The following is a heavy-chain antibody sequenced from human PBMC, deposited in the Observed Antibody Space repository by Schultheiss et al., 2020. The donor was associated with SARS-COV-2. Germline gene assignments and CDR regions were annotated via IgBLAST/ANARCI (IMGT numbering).Heavy chain of an antibody. CDR1: GFTVSSYS. CDR3: AKLVAGYSSSWYYYYGMDV. V-gene: IGHV3-23*01. CDR2: ISGSGGST. Sequence: GGSLRLSCAASGFTVSSYSMNWVRQAPGKGLEWVSAISGSGGSTYYADSVKGRFTISRDNSKNTLYLQMNSLRAEDTAVYYCAKLVAGYSSSWYYYYGMDVWGQGTTVTVSS. J-gene: IGHJ6*02. D-gene: IGHD6-13*01.